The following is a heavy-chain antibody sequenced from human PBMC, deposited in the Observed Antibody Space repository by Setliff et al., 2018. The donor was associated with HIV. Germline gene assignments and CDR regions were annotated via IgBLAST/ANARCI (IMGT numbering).Heavy chain of an antibody. J-gene: IGHJ4*02. CDR3: ARGSSSTWYYYFDS. D-gene: IGHD6-13*01. CDR1: GGSINSHY. CDR2: IYYSGST. Sequence: SETLSLTCTASGGSINSHYWSWIRQPPGKGLEWIGYIYYSGSTNYNPSLKSRVTMSVDTSKNQFSLKLSSVTAADTAVYYCARGSSSTWYYYFDSWGQGALVTVSS. V-gene: IGHV4-59*11.